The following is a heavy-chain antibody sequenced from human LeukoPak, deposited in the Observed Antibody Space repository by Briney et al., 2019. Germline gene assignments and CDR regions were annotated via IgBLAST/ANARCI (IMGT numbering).Heavy chain of an antibody. Sequence: GRALRLSCAASGFTFSNALMSWVRHTPEKALEWVGHIKIKSDGGTTDYAAPVKGRFTISRDDSKNTVYLQMNSLKTEDTALYCAAIPPGAASSDYWGRGTLVSVSS. CDR3: AIPPGAASSDY. J-gene: IGHJ4*02. CDR1: GFTFSNAL. V-gene: IGHV3-15*01. D-gene: IGHD1-26*01. CDR2: IKIKSDGGTT.